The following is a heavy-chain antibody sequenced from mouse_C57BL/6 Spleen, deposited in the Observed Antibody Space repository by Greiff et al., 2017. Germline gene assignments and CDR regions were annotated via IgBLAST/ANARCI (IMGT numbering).Heavy chain of an antibody. CDR3: ARCYYYGSRDFDY. CDR2: IDPEDGET. CDR1: GFNIKDYY. D-gene: IGHD1-1*01. J-gene: IGHJ2*01. Sequence: VQLQQSGAELVKPGASVKLSCTASGFNIKDYYMHWVKQRTEQGLEWIGRIDPEDGETKSAPKFQGKATITADTSSNTAYLQLSSLTSEDTAVYYGARCYYYGSRDFDYWGQGTTLTVSS. V-gene: IGHV14-2*01.